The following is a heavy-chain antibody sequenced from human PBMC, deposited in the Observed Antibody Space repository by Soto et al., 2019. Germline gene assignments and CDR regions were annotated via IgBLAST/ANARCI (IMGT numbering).Heavy chain of an antibody. Sequence: SGPTLVNPTQTLTLTCTFSGFPLSLSGVGVGWIRQPPGKALEWLALIYWNDDKRYSPSLKSRLTTTKDTSKNQLVLTMTNMDPVDTATYYCAHRCGCAEDFDIWGHGTMVTVSS. V-gene: IGHV2-5*01. CDR3: AHRCGCAEDFDI. J-gene: IGHJ3*02. CDR2: IYWNDDK. D-gene: IGHD1-26*01. CDR1: GFPLSLSGVG.